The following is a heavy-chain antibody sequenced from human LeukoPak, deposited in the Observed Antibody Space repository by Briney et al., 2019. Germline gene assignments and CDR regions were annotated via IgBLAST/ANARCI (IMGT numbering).Heavy chain of an antibody. Sequence: GGSLRLSCAASGFIFSSYAIHWVRQAPGKGLEWVAVISYDGLNKYYTDSVKGRFTISRDDSENTLYLQMISLRPEYTAVYYCARDLDVRLRLAYGLDVWGQGTTVTVSS. D-gene: IGHD5-12*01. CDR2: ISYDGLNK. J-gene: IGHJ6*02. V-gene: IGHV3-30*04. CDR1: GFIFSSYA. CDR3: ARDLDVRLRLAYGLDV.